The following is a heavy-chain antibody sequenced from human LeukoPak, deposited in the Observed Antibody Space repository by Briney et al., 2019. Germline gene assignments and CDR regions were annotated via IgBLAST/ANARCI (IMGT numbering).Heavy chain of an antibody. CDR3: ARRGYDSSGYRDAFDT. CDR1: GYSFTSCW. V-gene: IGHV5-51*01. CDR2: IYPGDSDT. D-gene: IGHD3-22*01. J-gene: IGHJ3*02. Sequence: GESLKISCKGSGYSFTSCWIGWVRQMPGKGLDWMGIIYPGDSDTTYSPSFQGQVTISADKSISTAYLQWSSLKASDTAMYYCARRGYDSSGYRDAFDTWGQGTMVTVSS.